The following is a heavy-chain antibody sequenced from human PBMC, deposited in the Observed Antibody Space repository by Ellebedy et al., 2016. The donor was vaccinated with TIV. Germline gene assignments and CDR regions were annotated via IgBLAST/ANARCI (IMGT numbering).Heavy chain of an antibody. J-gene: IGHJ4*02. CDR3: SRESPYYSLDH. Sequence: MPSETLSLTCSVSGGSINDHYWSWIRQPPGKGLEWIGYIYYSGRTDYNPSLKSRVTISVDTSKNQFSLKLTSVTAADTAIYYCSRESPYYSLDHWGQGTLVTVSS. CDR2: IYYSGRT. CDR1: GGSINDHY. V-gene: IGHV4-59*11. D-gene: IGHD2/OR15-2a*01.